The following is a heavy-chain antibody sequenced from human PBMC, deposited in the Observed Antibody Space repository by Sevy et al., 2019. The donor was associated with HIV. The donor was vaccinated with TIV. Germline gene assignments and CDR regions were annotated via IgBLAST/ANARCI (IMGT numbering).Heavy chain of an antibody. CDR1: GFSYSSYG. CDR2: IQYDGSKK. Sequence: GGSLRLSCAASGFSYSSYGMHWVRQAPGKGLEWVAYIQYDGSKKDYADSVKGRFTISRDNSKNILDLQMNSLRVEDTAVYYCVKEGGGEGGDHWGQGTLVTVSS. CDR3: VKEGGGEGGDH. D-gene: IGHD2-21*01. J-gene: IGHJ4*02. V-gene: IGHV3-30*02.